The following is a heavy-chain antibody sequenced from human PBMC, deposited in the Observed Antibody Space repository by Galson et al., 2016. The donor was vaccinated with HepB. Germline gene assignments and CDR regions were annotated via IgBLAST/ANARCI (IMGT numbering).Heavy chain of an antibody. V-gene: IGHV3-23*01. CDR2: INIGGDST. Sequence: SLRLSCAASGFTLSSYAMTWVRQAPGKGLEWVSSINIGGDSTYYADSVKGRFTISRDNSKNTVYLQMNSLRAEDTALYYCAKDSPYSSGWSTYWGQGTLVTVSS. CDR3: AKDSPYSSGWSTY. J-gene: IGHJ4*02. D-gene: IGHD6-19*01. CDR1: GFTLSSYA.